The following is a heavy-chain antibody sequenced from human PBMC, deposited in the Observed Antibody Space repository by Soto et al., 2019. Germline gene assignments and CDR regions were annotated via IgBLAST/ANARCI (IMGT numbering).Heavy chain of an antibody. J-gene: IGHJ4*02. CDR3: ARDGVARRFDY. CDR1: GGSVSSGSYY. CDR2: IYYSGST. V-gene: IGHV4-61*01. Sequence: QGQLQESGPGLVKPSETLSLTCTVSGGSVSSGSYYWSWIRQPPGKGLEWIGYIYYSGSTNYNPSLKSRVTISVDTSKNQFSLKLSSVTAADTAVHYCARDGVARRFDYWGQGTLVTVSS. D-gene: IGHD3-3*01.